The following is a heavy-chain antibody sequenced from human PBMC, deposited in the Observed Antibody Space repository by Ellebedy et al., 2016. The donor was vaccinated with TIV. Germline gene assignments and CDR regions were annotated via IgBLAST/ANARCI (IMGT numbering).Heavy chain of an antibody. V-gene: IGHV4-59*01. CDR2: IYYSGST. J-gene: IGHJ4*02. CDR1: GGSISSYY. D-gene: IGHD2/OR15-2a*01. CDR3: ARLRGYYCTDY. Sequence: SETLSLTCTVSGGSISSYYWSWIRQPPGKGLEWIGYIYYSGSTNYNPSLKSRVTISVDTSKNQFSLKLSSVTAADTAVYYCARLRGYYCTDYWGQGTLVTVSS.